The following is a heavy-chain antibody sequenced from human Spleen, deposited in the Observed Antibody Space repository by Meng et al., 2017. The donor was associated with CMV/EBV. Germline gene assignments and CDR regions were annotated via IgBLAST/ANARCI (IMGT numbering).Heavy chain of an antibody. Sequence: GESLKISCKGSGYSFATYWIGWVRQVPGKGLEWMGFIYPSDSDTTYGPSFQGQVTISADKSISTAYLQWSSLKASDSAMYYCARFLSDFWSGYYRGYYYGMDVWGQGTTVTVSS. CDR1: GYSFATYW. CDR3: ARFLSDFWSGYYRGYYYGMDV. CDR2: IYPSDSDT. J-gene: IGHJ6*02. V-gene: IGHV5-51*01. D-gene: IGHD3-3*01.